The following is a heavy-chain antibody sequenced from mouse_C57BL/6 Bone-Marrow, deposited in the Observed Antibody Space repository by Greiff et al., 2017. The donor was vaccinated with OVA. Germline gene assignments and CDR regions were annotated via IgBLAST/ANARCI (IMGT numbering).Heavy chain of an antibody. V-gene: IGHV1-50*01. CDR3: ASGGGSRNWYFDV. D-gene: IGHD1-1*01. J-gene: IGHJ1*03. CDR2: IDPSDSYT. Sequence: QVQLQQSGAELVKPGASVKLSCKASGYTFTSYWMQWVKQRPGQGLEWIGEIDPSDSYTNYNQKFKGKATLTVDTSSSTAYMQLSSLTSEDSAIYYCASGGGSRNWYFDVWGTGTTVTVSS. CDR1: GYTFTSYW.